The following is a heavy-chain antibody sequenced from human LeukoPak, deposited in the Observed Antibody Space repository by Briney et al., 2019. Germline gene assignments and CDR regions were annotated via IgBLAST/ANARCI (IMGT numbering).Heavy chain of an antibody. CDR2: INHSGST. V-gene: IGHV4-34*01. Sequence: SETLSLTCAVYGGSFSGYYWSWIRQPPGKGLEWIGEINHSGSTNYNPSLKSRVTISVDTSKNQFSLKLSSVTAADTAVYYCARGADSSGEDYFDYWGQGTLVTVSS. J-gene: IGHJ4*02. CDR3: ARGADSSGEDYFDY. D-gene: IGHD3-22*01. CDR1: GGSFSGYY.